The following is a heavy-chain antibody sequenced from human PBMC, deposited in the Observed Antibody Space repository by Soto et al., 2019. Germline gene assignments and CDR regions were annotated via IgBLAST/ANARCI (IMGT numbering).Heavy chain of an antibody. CDR3: ARSQTRGPPGY. D-gene: IGHD3-10*01. CDR1: GGSISSSSYY. V-gene: IGHV3-11*03. J-gene: IGHJ4*02. Sequence: LRLRCTVSGGSISSSSYYMIWIRQAPGKGLDWVSYISSSSRYTNYADSVKGRLTISRDNAKNSLYLQMNSLRAEDTAVYYCARSQTRGPPGYWGQGTLVTVS. CDR2: ISSSSRYT.